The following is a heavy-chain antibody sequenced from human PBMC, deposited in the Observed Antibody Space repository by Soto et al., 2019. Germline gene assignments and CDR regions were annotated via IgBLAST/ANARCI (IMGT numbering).Heavy chain of an antibody. Sequence: QVQLVQSGAEVKKPGASVKVSCKASGYIFTSYGISWVRQAPGQGLEWMGWISAYNGNTNYAQKLQGRGTMTTDTSTNTDYMELRSLRSDDTAVYYCARNSSGKYNWFDPWGQGTLVIVSS. V-gene: IGHV1-18*01. D-gene: IGHD6-19*01. CDR2: ISAYNGNT. J-gene: IGHJ5*02. CDR3: ARNSSGKYNWFDP. CDR1: GYIFTSYG.